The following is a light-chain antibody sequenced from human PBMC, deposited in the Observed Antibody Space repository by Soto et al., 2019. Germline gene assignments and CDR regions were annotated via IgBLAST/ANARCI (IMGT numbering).Light chain of an antibody. CDR3: QHYNSYSEA. CDR2: AAS. V-gene: IGKV1-39*01. Sequence: DIQMTQSPSSLSASVGDRVTITCRAGQSISSYLNWYQQKPGKAPKLLIYAASSLQSGVPSRFSGSGSGTDFTLTISSLQPEDFATYYCQHYNSYSEAFGQGTKVELK. CDR1: QSISSY. J-gene: IGKJ1*01.